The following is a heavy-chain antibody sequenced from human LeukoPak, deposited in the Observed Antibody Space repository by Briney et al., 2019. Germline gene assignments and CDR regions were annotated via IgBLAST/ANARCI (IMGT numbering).Heavy chain of an antibody. CDR2: IYYSGST. V-gene: IGHV4-39*01. J-gene: IGHJ4*02. CDR1: GGSISSSSYY. CDR3: ARQARGGYCSSTSCYQFDY. Sequence: SETLSLTCTVSGGSISSSSYYWGWIRQPPGKGLEWIGSIYYSGSTHYNPSLKSRVTISVDTSKNQFSLKLSSVTAADTAVYYCARQARGGYCSSTSCYQFDYWGQGTLVTVSS. D-gene: IGHD2-2*01.